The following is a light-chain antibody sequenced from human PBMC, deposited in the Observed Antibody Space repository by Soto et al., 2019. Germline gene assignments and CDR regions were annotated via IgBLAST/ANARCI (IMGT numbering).Light chain of an antibody. Sequence: EIVLTQSPGTLSLSPGERATLSCRASESVSYSYLAWYQQKPGQAPRLLIYGAYNKASGVPDRFSSSGSGTDFTLNIRGLQPEDLAGYYCQQYGTSPLTFGGGTKVEIK. CDR1: ESVSYSY. V-gene: IGKV3-20*01. CDR3: QQYGTSPLT. CDR2: GAY. J-gene: IGKJ4*01.